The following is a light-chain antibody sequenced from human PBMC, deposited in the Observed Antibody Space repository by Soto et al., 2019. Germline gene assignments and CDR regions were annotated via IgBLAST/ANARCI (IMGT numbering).Light chain of an antibody. CDR2: KAS. CDR1: QTISSW. Sequence: DIQMTQSPSTLSASVGDGVTITFRASQTISSWLAWYQQKPGKAPKLLIYKASTLKSGVPSRFSGSGSGTEFTLTISSLHPEDFATFYCQESATTRWAFGQGTKVDIK. V-gene: IGKV1-5*03. J-gene: IGKJ1*01. CDR3: QESATTRWA.